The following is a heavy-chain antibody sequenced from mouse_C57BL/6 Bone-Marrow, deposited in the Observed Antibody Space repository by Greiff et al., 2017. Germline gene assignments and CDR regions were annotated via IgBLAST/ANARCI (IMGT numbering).Heavy chain of an antibody. CDR2: IYPRSGNT. D-gene: IGHD2-3*01. CDR3: ASFYDGYYPDY. CDR1: GYTFTSYG. V-gene: IGHV1-81*01. J-gene: IGHJ2*01. Sequence: QVQLQQSGAELARPGASVKLSCKASGYTFTSYGISWVKQRTGQGLEWIGEIYPRSGNTYYNEKFKGKATLPADKSSSTAYMELRSLTSEDAAVYFCASFYDGYYPDYWGQGTTLTVSS.